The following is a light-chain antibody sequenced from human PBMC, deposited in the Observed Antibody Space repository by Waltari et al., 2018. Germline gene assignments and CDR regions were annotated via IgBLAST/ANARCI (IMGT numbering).Light chain of an antibody. V-gene: IGKV1-5*01. CDR1: QTINNW. Sequence: DIQMTQSPSTLSASVGDRVTINCRSSQTINNWLAWYQKKPGEAPKLLIFDASSLQGGVPSRFSGSGSGTEFTLTISSLQPDDFATYYCQQYHFYPYTFGQGTKLEI. J-gene: IGKJ2*01. CDR2: DAS. CDR3: QQYHFYPYT.